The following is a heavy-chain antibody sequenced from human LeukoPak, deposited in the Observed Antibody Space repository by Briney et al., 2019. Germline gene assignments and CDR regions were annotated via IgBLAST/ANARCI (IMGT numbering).Heavy chain of an antibody. CDR1: GFTFSSYG. D-gene: IGHD1-26*01. Sequence: GGSLRLSCAASGFTFSSYGMHWVRQAPGKGLEWVAVISYDGSNKYYADSVKGRFTISRDNSKNTLYLQMNSLRAEDTAVYYCAKDRWELLQRRFDYWGQGTLVTVSS. V-gene: IGHV3-30*18. CDR3: AKDRWELLQRRFDY. CDR2: ISYDGSNK. J-gene: IGHJ4*02.